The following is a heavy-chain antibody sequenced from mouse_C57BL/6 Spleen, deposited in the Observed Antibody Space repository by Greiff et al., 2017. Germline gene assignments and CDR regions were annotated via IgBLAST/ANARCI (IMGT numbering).Heavy chain of an antibody. J-gene: IGHJ3*01. Sequence: VQLQQPGAELVRPGSSVKLSCKASGYTFTSYWMHWVKQRPIQGLEWIGNIDPSDSETHYNQKFKDKATLTVDKSSSTAYMQLSSLTSEDSAVYYCARVGGYDEGFAYWGQGTLVTVSA. CDR3: ARVGGYDEGFAY. V-gene: IGHV1-52*01. D-gene: IGHD2-2*01. CDR2: IDPSDSET. CDR1: GYTFTSYW.